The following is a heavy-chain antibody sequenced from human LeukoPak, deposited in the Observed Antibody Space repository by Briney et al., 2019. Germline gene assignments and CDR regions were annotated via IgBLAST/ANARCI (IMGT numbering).Heavy chain of an antibody. CDR3: ASYFSGSYSFDF. V-gene: IGHV3-21*01. CDR1: GFTFSSYA. Sequence: GGSLRLSCAASGFTFSSYAMSWVRQAPGKGLEWVSSISSSSSSYIFYADSVKGRFTISRDNAKNSLFLQMNSLRAEDTAMYYCASYFSGSYSFDFWGQGTLVTVSS. D-gene: IGHD1-26*01. J-gene: IGHJ4*02. CDR2: ISSSSSSYI.